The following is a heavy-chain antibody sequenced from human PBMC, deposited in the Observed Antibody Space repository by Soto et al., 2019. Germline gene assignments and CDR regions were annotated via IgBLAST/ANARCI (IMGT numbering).Heavy chain of an antibody. CDR3: ARGGVRRYNWLDP. CDR2: IYYSGST. Sequence: PSETLSLTCTVSGGSISSGGYYWSWIRQHPGKGLEWIGYIYYSGSTYYNPSLKSRVTISVDTSKNQFSLKLSSVTAADTAVYYCARGGVRRYNWLDPWGQGNLVTV. D-gene: IGHD2-8*01. J-gene: IGHJ5*02. V-gene: IGHV4-31*03. CDR1: GGSISSGGYY.